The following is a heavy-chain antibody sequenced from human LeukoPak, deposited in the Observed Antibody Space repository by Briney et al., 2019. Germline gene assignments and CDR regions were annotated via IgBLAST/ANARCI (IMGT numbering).Heavy chain of an antibody. D-gene: IGHD3-10*01. Sequence: SETLSLTCTVSGGSISSSSYYWGWIRQPPGKGLEWIGSIYYSGSTYYNPSLKSRVTISVDTSKNQFSLKLSSVTAADTAVYYCARQGFSKVLKQNWFDPWGQGTLVTVSS. J-gene: IGHJ5*02. V-gene: IGHV4-39*01. CDR3: ARQGFSKVLKQNWFDP. CDR1: GGSISSSSYY. CDR2: IYYSGST.